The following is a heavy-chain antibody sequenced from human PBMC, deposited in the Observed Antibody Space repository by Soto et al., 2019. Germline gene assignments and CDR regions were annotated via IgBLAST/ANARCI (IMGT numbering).Heavy chain of an antibody. CDR2: IYWDDDK. Sequence: QITLKESGPTLVKPTQTLTLTCTFSGFSLSTSGVGVGWIRQPPGKALEWLALIYWDDDKRYSPSLKSRLTITKDTSKNQVVLTMTNMDPVDTATYYCALLGYCSSTRCYAGDWFDPWGQGTLVTVSS. CDR3: ALLGYCSSTRCYAGDWFDP. V-gene: IGHV2-5*02. CDR1: GFSLSTSGVG. D-gene: IGHD2-2*01. J-gene: IGHJ5*02.